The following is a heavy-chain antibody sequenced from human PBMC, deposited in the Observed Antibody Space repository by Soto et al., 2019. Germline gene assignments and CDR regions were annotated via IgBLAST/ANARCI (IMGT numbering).Heavy chain of an antibody. J-gene: IGHJ6*02. Sequence: VQLEQSETEVRKPGSSVKLSCKTSGDSFNDYAISWVRQAPGQGLEWMGGIIPILNLVRYAEKLQGRVNICATASTGTAYLEVTRLRSEDTATYYCATATASTPGGRLDVWGLGTTVSVSS. D-gene: IGHD3-16*01. V-gene: IGHV1-69*01. CDR2: IIPILNLV. CDR1: GDSFNDYA. CDR3: ATATASTPGGRLDV.